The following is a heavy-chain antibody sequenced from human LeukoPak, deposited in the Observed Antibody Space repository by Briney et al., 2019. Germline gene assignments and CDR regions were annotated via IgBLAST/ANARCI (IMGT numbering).Heavy chain of an antibody. CDR3: ARGDDSGYYDYFDY. CDR2: IYSGGST. J-gene: IGHJ4*02. V-gene: IGHV3-53*01. CDR1: GFTVSSNY. Sequence: QPGGSLRLSCAASGFTVSSNYMSWVRQAPGKGLEWVSVIYSGGSTYYADSVKGRFTISRDNSKNTLYLQMNSLRAEDTAVYYCARGDDSGYYDYFDYWGQGALVTVSS. D-gene: IGHD3-22*01.